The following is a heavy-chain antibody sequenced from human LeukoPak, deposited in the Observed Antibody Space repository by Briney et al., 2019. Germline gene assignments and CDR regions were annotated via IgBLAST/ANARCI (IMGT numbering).Heavy chain of an antibody. V-gene: IGHV4-39*07. CDR2: IYYNGST. D-gene: IGHD3-3*01. J-gene: IGHJ4*02. CDR3: ARGTRDFWRFDY. Sequence: PSETLSLTCTVSGGSISSSSYYWGWIRRPPGKGLEWIGSIYYNGSTYYNPSLKSRVTISVDTSKNQFSLKLSSVTAADTAVYYCARGTRDFWRFDYWGQGTLVTVSS. CDR1: GGSISSSSYY.